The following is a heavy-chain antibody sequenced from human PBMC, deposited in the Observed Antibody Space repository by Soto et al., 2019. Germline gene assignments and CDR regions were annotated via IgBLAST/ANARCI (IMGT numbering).Heavy chain of an antibody. CDR2: ISGSGGST. Sequence: PGGSLRLSWAASGFTFSSYAMSWVRQAPGKGLEWVSAISGSGGSTYYADSVKGRFTISRDNSKNTLYLQMNSLRAEDTAVYYCAKDLGSSSWANFDYSGQGTLVTVSS. V-gene: IGHV3-23*01. J-gene: IGHJ4*02. D-gene: IGHD6-13*01. CDR1: GFTFSSYA. CDR3: AKDLGSSSWANFDY.